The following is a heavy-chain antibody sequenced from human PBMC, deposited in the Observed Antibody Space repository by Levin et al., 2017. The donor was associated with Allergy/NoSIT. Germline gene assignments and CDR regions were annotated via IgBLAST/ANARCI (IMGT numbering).Heavy chain of an antibody. D-gene: IGHD6-19*01. V-gene: IGHV3-23*01. CDR2: IGSRGHYT. CDR3: AKDRGGSSGWHLDH. Sequence: ASVKVSCAASGFTFRNYAMAWVRQAPGKGLEWVSGIGSRGHYTYYAVSLKGRFTVSRDNSKNTLYLQVNSLRAEDTAVYYCAKDRGGSSGWHLDHWGQGTLVTVSS. CDR1: GFTFRNYA. J-gene: IGHJ4*02.